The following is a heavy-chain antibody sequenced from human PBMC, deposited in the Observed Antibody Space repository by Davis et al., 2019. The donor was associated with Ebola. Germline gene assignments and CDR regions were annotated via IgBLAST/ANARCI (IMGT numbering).Heavy chain of an antibody. V-gene: IGHV3-53*05. Sequence: GESLKISCAASGFTFSSNHMSWVRQAPGKGLEWVSVIYDHSTAYADSVRGRFIISRDKSNNTLYLEMNSLRVDDTAVYYCATTQWLREFDNWGQGTLVTVSS. J-gene: IGHJ4*02. CDR3: ATTQWLREFDN. CDR2: IYDHST. D-gene: IGHD6-19*01. CDR1: GFTFSSNH.